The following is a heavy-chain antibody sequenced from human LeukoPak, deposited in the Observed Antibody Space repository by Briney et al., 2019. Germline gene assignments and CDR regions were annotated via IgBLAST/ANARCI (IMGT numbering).Heavy chain of an antibody. CDR3: PTGSGIRYFDWLFDY. CDR1: GYTFTSYG. J-gene: IGHJ4*02. CDR2: ISAYNGNT. Sequence: GASVKVSCKASGYTFTSYGISWVRQAPGQGLEWMGWISAYNGNTNYAQKLQGRVTMTTDTSTSTAYMELRSLRSDDTAVYYCPTGSGIRYFDWLFDYWGQGTLVTVSS. D-gene: IGHD3-9*01. V-gene: IGHV1-18*01.